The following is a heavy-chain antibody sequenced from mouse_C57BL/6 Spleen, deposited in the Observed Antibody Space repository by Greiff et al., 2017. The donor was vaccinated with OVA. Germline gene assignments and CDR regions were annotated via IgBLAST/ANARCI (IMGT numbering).Heavy chain of an antibody. CDR3: TTGIRGAMDY. J-gene: IGHJ4*01. Sequence: VQLKESGAELVRPGASVKLSCTASGFNIKDDYMHWVKQRPEQGLEWIGWIDPENGDTEYASKFQGKATITADTSSNTAYLQLSSLTSEDTAVYYCTTGIRGAMDYWGQGTSVTVSS. V-gene: IGHV14-4*01. CDR1: GFNIKDDY. D-gene: IGHD2-12*01. CDR2: IDPENGDT.